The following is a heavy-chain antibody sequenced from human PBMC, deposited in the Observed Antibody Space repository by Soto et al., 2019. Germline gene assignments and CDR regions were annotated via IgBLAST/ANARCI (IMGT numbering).Heavy chain of an antibody. CDR3: AREGVLLWFGDRGNWFDP. J-gene: IGHJ5*02. CDR1: GYSISSGYY. Sequence: SETLSLTCAVSGYSISSGYYWGWIRQPPGKGLEWIGSIYHSGSTYYNPSLKSRVTISVDTSKNQFSLKLSSVTAADTAVYYCAREGVLLWFGDRGNWFDPWGQGTLVTVSS. D-gene: IGHD3-10*01. CDR2: IYHSGST. V-gene: IGHV4-38-2*02.